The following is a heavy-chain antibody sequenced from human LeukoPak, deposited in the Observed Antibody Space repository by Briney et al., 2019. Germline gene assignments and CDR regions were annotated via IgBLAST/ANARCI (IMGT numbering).Heavy chain of an antibody. CDR2: ISYDGSNK. V-gene: IGHV3-30-3*01. CDR3: ARDHPPGIAVAGAFDY. Sequence: GGSLRLSCAASGFTFSSYAMHWVRQAPGKGLEWVAVISYDGSNKYYADSVKGRFTISRDNSKNTLYLQMNSLRAEDTAVYYCARDHPPGIAVAGAFDYWGQGTLVTVSS. CDR1: GFTFSSYA. D-gene: IGHD6-19*01. J-gene: IGHJ4*02.